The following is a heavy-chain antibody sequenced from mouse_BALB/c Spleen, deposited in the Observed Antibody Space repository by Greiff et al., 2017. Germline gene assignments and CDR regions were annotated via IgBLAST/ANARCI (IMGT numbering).Heavy chain of an antibody. CDR2: IWAGGST. Sequence: QVQLKESGPGLVAPSQSLSITCTVSGFSLTSYGVHWVRQPPGKGLEWLGVIWAGGSTNYNSALMSRLSISKDNSKSQVFLKMNSLQTDDTAMYYCAREQLGLRPWFAYWGQGTLVTVSA. V-gene: IGHV2-9*02. CDR3: AREQLGLRPWFAY. J-gene: IGHJ3*01. CDR1: GFSLTSYG. D-gene: IGHD3-1*01.